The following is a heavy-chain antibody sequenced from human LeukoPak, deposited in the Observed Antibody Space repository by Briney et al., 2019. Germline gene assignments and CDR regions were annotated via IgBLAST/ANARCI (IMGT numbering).Heavy chain of an antibody. D-gene: IGHD6-25*01. CDR3: ARAETLAAIYFDF. V-gene: IGHV4-59*01. J-gene: IGHJ4*02. Sequence: PSETLSLTCSVSGGSISPYYWSWIRQPPGKGLEWIGYIFYTGITTYNPSLKSRVSISLDSPKNQFFLRLTSVTAADPAMYYCARAETLAAIYFDFWGQGRLVTVSS. CDR2: IFYTGIT. CDR1: GGSISPYY.